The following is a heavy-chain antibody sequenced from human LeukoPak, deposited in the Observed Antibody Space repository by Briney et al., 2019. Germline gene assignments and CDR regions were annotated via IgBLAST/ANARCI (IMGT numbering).Heavy chain of an antibody. CDR3: VRGDWYFES. J-gene: IGHJ4*02. CDR2: VNRDGTEK. Sequence: GGSLRLSCVTSGFNFSDSRMTWVRQAPGKGLQWVANVNRDGTEKHFLGSVEGRFTISRDNAKKSLYLQMSSLRPQDTAVYFCVRGDWYFESWGQGTLVTVSS. V-gene: IGHV3-7*04. CDR1: GFNFSDSR. D-gene: IGHD2-21*01.